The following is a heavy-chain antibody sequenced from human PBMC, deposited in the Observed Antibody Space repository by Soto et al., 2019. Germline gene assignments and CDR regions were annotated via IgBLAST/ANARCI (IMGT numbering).Heavy chain of an antibody. D-gene: IGHD6-13*01. Sequence: GGSLRLSCATSGFTLNTYWMNWVRQAPGKGLEWVANINQDGSDKKYADSVKGLFTISRDNAKNSLYLQMNSLRAEDTAVYYCARGAIIAAGIFDFWCQGTLVTVSS. V-gene: IGHV3-7*01. CDR2: INQDGSDK. CDR1: GFTLNTYW. J-gene: IGHJ4*02. CDR3: ARGAIIAAGIFDF.